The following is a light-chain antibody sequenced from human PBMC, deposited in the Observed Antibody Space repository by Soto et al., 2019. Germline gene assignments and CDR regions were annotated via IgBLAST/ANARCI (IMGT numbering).Light chain of an antibody. CDR1: SSDVGGYNS. CDR3: RSYTSSSTWV. V-gene: IGLV2-14*01. CDR2: EVS. J-gene: IGLJ2*01. Sequence: QSALTQPASVSGSPGQSITISCTGTSSDVGGYNSVSWYQQHPGKALKLMIYEVSNRPSGVSNRFSGSKSGNTASLTISGRQAEDEADYYCRSYTSSSTWVFGGGNKLTVL.